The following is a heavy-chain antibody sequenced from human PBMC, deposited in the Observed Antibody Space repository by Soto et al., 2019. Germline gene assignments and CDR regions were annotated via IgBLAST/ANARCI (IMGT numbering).Heavy chain of an antibody. Sequence: ASLKVSCKASGYTFTSYGISWVRQAPGQGLEWMGWMDPNSGNTGYAQKFQGRVTMTRNTSISTAYMELSSLRSEDTAVYYCARTLYGDKVDYWGQGTLVTVSP. D-gene: IGHD4-17*01. CDR3: ARTLYGDKVDY. CDR1: GYTFTSYG. CDR2: MDPNSGNT. J-gene: IGHJ4*02. V-gene: IGHV1-8*02.